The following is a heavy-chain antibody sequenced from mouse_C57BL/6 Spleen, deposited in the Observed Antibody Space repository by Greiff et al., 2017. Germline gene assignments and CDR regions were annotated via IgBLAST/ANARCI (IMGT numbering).Heavy chain of an antibody. Sequence: QVQLQQSGAELVRPGSSVKLSCKASGYTFTSYWMHWVKQRPIQGLEWIGNIDPSDSETHYNQKFKDKATLTVDKSSSTAYMQLSSLTSGDSAVYYCARKDSSGFAYWGQGTLVTVSA. CDR2: IDPSDSET. CDR1: GYTFTSYW. J-gene: IGHJ3*01. CDR3: ARKDSSGFAY. D-gene: IGHD1-1*01. V-gene: IGHV1-52*01.